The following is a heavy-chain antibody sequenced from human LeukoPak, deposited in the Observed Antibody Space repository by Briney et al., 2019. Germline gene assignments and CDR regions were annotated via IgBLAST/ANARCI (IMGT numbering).Heavy chain of an antibody. CDR2: ISGSGGNT. Sequence: GGSLRLSCATSGFTFSSYAMSWVRQAPGKGLEWVSAISGSGGNTYYADSVKGRFTISRDNSKNTLYLQMNSLRAEDTAVYYCAKVEGAVYCSGSSCYTAPFGYWGQGTLVTVSS. J-gene: IGHJ4*02. CDR3: AKVEGAVYCSGSSCYTAPFGY. D-gene: IGHD2-15*01. CDR1: GFTFSSYA. V-gene: IGHV3-23*01.